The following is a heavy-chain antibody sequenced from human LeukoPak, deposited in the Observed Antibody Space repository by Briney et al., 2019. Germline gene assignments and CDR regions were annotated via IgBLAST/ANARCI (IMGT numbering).Heavy chain of an antibody. Sequence: SETLSLTCSVSGGSISSYYWSWIRQPPGKGLEWIGYIFYSGSTNYNPSLKSRVTISLDTSKNQFSLKLSSVTAADTAVYYCATQVRIVGATGYFDYWGQGTLVTVSS. CDR2: IFYSGST. CDR3: ATQVRIVGATGYFDY. D-gene: IGHD1-26*01. V-gene: IGHV4-59*08. CDR1: GGSISSYY. J-gene: IGHJ4*02.